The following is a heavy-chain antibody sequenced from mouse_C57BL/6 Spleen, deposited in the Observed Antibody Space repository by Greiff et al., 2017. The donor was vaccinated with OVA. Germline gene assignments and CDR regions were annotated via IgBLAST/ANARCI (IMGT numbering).Heavy chain of an antibody. J-gene: IGHJ2*01. CDR3: AREEYGNFYFDY. Sequence: EVQLQESGPELVKPGDSVKISCKASGYSFTGYFMNWVMQSHGKSLEWIGRINPYNGDTFYNQKFKGKATLTVDKSSSTAHMELRSLTSEDSAVYYCAREEYGNFYFDYWGQGTTLTVSS. CDR1: GYSFTGYF. V-gene: IGHV1-20*01. D-gene: IGHD2-1*01. CDR2: INPYNGDT.